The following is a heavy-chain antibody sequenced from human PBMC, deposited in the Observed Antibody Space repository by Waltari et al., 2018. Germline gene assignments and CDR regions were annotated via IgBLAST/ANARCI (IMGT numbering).Heavy chain of an antibody. Sequence: EVQLLESGGGLVQPGGSLRLSCAASGFTFRSYAMRWVRQAPGKGLEWVSAIRCRGGSTYYADSVKGRFTISRDNSKNTLYLQMNSLRAEDTAVYYCAKGRSYGDYPFDYWGQGTLVTVSS. J-gene: IGHJ4*02. V-gene: IGHV3-23*01. D-gene: IGHD4-17*01. CDR2: IRCRGGST. CDR3: AKGRSYGDYPFDY. CDR1: GFTFRSYA.